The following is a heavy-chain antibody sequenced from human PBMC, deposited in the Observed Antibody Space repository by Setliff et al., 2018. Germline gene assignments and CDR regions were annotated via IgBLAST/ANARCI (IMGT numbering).Heavy chain of an antibody. CDR3: AKELIEVLMTGLEF. J-gene: IGHJ4*02. CDR2: INQGGGAQ. Sequence: LRLSCTASGFTFSSLWMSWVRQAPGKGLEWVANINQGGGAQFYVDSVQGRFTISRDNSKNTVYLQMNSLRPEDTAVYFCAKELIEVLMTGLEFWGQGTMVTVSS. CDR1: GFTFSSLW. V-gene: IGHV3-7*01. D-gene: IGHD3-22*01.